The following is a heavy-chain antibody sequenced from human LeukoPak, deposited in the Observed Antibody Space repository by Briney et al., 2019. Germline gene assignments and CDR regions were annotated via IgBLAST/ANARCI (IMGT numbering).Heavy chain of an antibody. CDR1: GGSISSYY. Sequence: SETLSLTCTVSGGSISSYYWSWNRQPPGKGLEWIGYIYYSGSTNYNPSLKSRVTISVDTSKNQFSLKLSSVTAADTAVYYCARTDYSYGYYFDYWGQGTLVTVSS. V-gene: IGHV4-59*01. CDR3: ARTDYSYGYYFDY. D-gene: IGHD5-18*01. J-gene: IGHJ4*02. CDR2: IYYSGST.